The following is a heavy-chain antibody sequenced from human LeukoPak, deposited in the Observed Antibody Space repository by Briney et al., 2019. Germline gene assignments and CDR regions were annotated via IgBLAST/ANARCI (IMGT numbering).Heavy chain of an antibody. CDR3: AEDGQKVCDCSIALEY. V-gene: IGHV3-33*06. D-gene: IGHD4-11*01. CDR1: RFTFRYYV. Sequence: GGSLRLSCVAPRFTFRYYVMQWDRQAPGKGLEWVAVIWNDGSNRYYADSVKGRFTISRDNSKNTVYLQMNSLTAADTSVYCWAEDGQKVCDCSIALEYWGQGTLVTVSS. CDR2: IWNDGSNR. J-gene: IGHJ4*02.